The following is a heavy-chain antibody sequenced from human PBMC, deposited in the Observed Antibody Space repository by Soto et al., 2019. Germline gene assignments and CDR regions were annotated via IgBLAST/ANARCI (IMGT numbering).Heavy chain of an antibody. CDR1: GGSFRFYY. V-gene: IGHV4-34*01. CDR3: ATRFYDSSGYSLFYFDS. J-gene: IGHJ4*02. Sequence: LHQWGAGLLKPSETLSLTCXVXGGSFRFYYWSWXXXXXXKELESIGEINHSGSTNYNSSLKRRVTISVDTSKNQFSLKLSSVTAADTAVYYCATRFYDSSGYSLFYFDSWGQGTLVTVSS. D-gene: IGHD3-22*01. CDR2: INHSGST.